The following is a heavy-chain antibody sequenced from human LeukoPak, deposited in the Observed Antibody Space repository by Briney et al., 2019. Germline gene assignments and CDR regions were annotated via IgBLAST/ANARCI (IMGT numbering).Heavy chain of an antibody. Sequence: TGGSLRLSCAASGFTFTTHGMHWVRQAPGKGREGVAFIRSDGVSKYYAASVKGRFTISRDNSKNTLYLQMNSLRAEDTALYYCVKDFEWSFDYWGQGTLDTVSS. J-gene: IGHJ4*02. CDR2: IRSDGVSK. D-gene: IGHD3-3*01. V-gene: IGHV3-30*02. CDR1: GFTFTTHG. CDR3: VKDFEWSFDY.